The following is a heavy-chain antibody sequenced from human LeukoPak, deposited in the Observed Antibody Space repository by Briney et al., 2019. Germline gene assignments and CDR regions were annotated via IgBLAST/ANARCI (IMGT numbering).Heavy chain of an antibody. V-gene: IGHV4-4*08. CDR2: IHSTRGT. CDR1: GGSITTDY. CDR3: ARGGPQFDS. Sequence: EPSETLSLTCTVSGGSITTDYWSWIRQAPEKGLEWIAYIHSTRGTFYNPSLRSRVTISLDTSRSQFSLKLASVTAADTAVYYCARGGPQFDSWGRGALVTVSS. J-gene: IGHJ4*02.